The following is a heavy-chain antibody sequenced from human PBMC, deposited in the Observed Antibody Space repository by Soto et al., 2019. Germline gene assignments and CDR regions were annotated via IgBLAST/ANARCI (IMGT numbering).Heavy chain of an antibody. Sequence: QLHLPESGPGLVKPSEPRSLTFTVSGGSISSSSYYWGWIRQPPGKGLEWIGRIYYSGSTYYNPSLKSRVTLAVDTSKNQFALKLSSVTAADTAVYYCARLHYDFWSGYYWHYWGQGTLVTVSS. CDR2: IYYSGST. J-gene: IGHJ4*02. V-gene: IGHV4-39*01. CDR1: GGSISSSSYY. CDR3: ARLHYDFWSGYYWHY. D-gene: IGHD3-3*01.